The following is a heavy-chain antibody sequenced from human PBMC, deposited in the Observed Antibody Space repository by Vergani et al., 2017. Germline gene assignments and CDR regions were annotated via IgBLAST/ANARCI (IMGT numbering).Heavy chain of an antibody. CDR3: ARGSRYCSGGSCYEYFDY. J-gene: IGHJ4*02. Sequence: QVQLVESGGGVVQPGRSLRLSCAASGFTFSSYGMHWVRQAPGKGLERVAVIWYDGSNKYYADSVKGRFTISRDNSKNTLYLQMNSLRAEDTAVYYCARGSRYCSGGSCYEYFDYWGQGTLVTVSS. CDR2: IWYDGSNK. D-gene: IGHD2-15*01. V-gene: IGHV3-33*01. CDR1: GFTFSSYG.